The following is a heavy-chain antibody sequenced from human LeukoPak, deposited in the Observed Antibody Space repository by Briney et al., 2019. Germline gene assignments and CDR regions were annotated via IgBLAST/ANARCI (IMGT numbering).Heavy chain of an antibody. CDR3: AREALGMATIYY. J-gene: IGHJ4*02. V-gene: IGHV4-30-4*01. CDR2: IYYTGST. D-gene: IGHD5-12*01. Sequence: SETLSLTCTVSGGSISSGDYYWSWIRQPPGKGLEWMGYIYYTGSTYYNPSLKSHVTMSVDTSKNQFSLKQTSVTAADTAVYYCAREALGMATIYYWGQGTLVTVSS. CDR1: GGSISSGDYY.